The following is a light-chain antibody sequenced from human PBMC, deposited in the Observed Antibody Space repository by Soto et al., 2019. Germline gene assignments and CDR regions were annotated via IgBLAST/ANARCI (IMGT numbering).Light chain of an antibody. J-gene: IGKJ5*01. CDR2: AAS. Sequence: DIQMTQSPSSLSASVGDRVTITCRASQSISNYLNWYQQKPGKAPKLLLYAASSLQSGVPSRFSGSGSGTDFTLTISSLQPEDFATYYCQQSYSTPPTFGQGTRLEIK. CDR1: QSISNY. CDR3: QQSYSTPPT. V-gene: IGKV1-39*01.